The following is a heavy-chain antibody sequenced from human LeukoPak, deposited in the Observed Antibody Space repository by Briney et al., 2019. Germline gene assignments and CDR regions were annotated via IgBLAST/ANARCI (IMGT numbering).Heavy chain of an antibody. J-gene: IGHJ4*02. V-gene: IGHV3-23*01. CDR1: GFTFSSYA. CDR2: ISGSGGST. Sequence: HPGGSLRLSCAASGFTFSSYAMSWVRQAPGKGLEWVSAISGSGGSTYYADSVKGRFTISRDNSKNTLYLQMNSLRAEDTAVYYCAKFPRPGGIQLPVDYWGQGTLVTVSS. D-gene: IGHD5-18*01. CDR3: AKFPRPGGIQLPVDY.